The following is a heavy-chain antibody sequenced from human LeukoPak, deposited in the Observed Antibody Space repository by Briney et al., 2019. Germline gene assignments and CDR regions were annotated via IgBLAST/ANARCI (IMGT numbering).Heavy chain of an antibody. Sequence: PGGSLRLSCAASGFTFSSYSMNWVRQAPGKGLEWVSYISSSSSTKYYADSVKGRFTISRDNAKNSLYLQMNSLRDEDTAVYYCARDPAAGYYDAFDIWGQGTMVTVSS. CDR2: ISSSSSTK. J-gene: IGHJ3*02. V-gene: IGHV3-48*02. CDR3: ARDPAAGYYDAFDI. D-gene: IGHD3-9*01. CDR1: GFTFSSYS.